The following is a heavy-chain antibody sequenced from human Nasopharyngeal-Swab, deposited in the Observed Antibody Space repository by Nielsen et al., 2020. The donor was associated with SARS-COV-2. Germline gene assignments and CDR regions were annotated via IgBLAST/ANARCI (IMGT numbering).Heavy chain of an antibody. CDR2: INPSGGST. D-gene: IGHD6-13*01. CDR3: ARDRVAAAGTGSDYYYYYMDV. Sequence: WVRQAPGQGLEWMGIINPSGGSTSYAQKFQGRVTMTRDTSTSTVYMELSSLRSEDTAVYYCARDRVAAAGTGSDYYYYYMDVWGKGTTVTVSS. J-gene: IGHJ6*03. V-gene: IGHV1-46*01.